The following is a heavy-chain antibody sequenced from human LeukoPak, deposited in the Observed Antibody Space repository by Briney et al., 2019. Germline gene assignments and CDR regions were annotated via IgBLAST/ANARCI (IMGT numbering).Heavy chain of an antibody. CDR3: ARLPYYYGSVTADY. J-gene: IGHJ4*02. V-gene: IGHV4-39*01. CDR2: IYYSGST. D-gene: IGHD3-10*01. Sequence: SETLSLTCTVSGGSISSSSYYWGWIRQPPGKGLEWIGSIYYSGSTYYNPSLKSRVTISVDTSKNQFSLKLSSVTAADTAVYYCARLPYYYGSVTADYWGQGTLVTVSS. CDR1: GGSISSSSYY.